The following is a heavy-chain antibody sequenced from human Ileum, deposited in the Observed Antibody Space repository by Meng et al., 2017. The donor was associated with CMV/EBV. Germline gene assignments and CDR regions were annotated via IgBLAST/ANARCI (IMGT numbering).Heavy chain of an antibody. CDR3: AREGDGYTWDY. CDR2: TNPNTGAK. CDR1: GYSFTDYY. V-gene: IGHV1-2*02. Sequence: ASVKVSCKASGYSFTDYYIHWVRQAPGQGLERMGWTNPNTGAKNYAQKFQGRVTMTRDTSINTAYIELSNLRSDDTAIYYCAREGDGYTWDYWGQGTLVTVSS. J-gene: IGHJ4*02. D-gene: IGHD5-24*01.